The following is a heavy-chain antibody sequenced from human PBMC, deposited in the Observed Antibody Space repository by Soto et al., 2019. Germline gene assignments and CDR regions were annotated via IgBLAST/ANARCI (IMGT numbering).Heavy chain of an antibody. V-gene: IGHV3-11*01. J-gene: IGHJ4*02. CDR1: GFTFSDYY. D-gene: IGHD6-13*01. CDR3: ASTFIAAAGFWAGFDY. CDR2: ISSSGSTI. Sequence: PGGSLRLSCAASGFTFSDYYMSWIRQAPGKGLEWVSYISSSGSTIYYADSVKGRFTISRDNAKNSLYLQMNSLRAEDTAVYYCASTFIAAAGFWAGFDYWGQGTLVTVSS.